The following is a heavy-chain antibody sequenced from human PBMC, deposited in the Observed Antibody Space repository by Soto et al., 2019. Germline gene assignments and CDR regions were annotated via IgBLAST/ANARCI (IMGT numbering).Heavy chain of an antibody. V-gene: IGHV3-23*01. J-gene: IGHJ4*02. CDR3: AKFVAAAGTLFDY. CDR1: GFTFSSYA. CDR2: ISGSGGST. Sequence: EVQLLESGGGLVQPGGSLRLSCAASGFTFSSYAMSWVRQAPGKGLEWVSAISGSGGSTYYADSVKGRFTISRDNAKNTLYLQMNSLRAEDTAVYYCAKFVAAAGTLFDYWGQGTLVTVSS. D-gene: IGHD6-13*01.